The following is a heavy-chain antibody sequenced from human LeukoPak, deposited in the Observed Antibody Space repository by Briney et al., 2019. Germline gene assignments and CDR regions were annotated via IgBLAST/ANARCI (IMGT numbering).Heavy chain of an antibody. V-gene: IGHV5-51*01. CDR2: IYPGDSDT. Sequence: GESLKISCKGSEDSFTSYWIAWVRQMPGGKGLEWMGIIYPGDSDTKYSPSFQGQVTISADKSISTAYLQWSSLKASDTAMYYCARHSSSWYFIDYWGQGTLVTVSS. CDR3: ARHSSSWYFIDY. J-gene: IGHJ4*02. D-gene: IGHD6-13*01. CDR1: EDSFTSYW.